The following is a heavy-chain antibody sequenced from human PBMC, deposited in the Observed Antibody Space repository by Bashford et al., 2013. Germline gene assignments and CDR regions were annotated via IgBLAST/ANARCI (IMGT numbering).Heavy chain of an antibody. V-gene: IGHV4-31*03. J-gene: IGHJ6*02. CDR1: PGPISSGPYF. Sequence: SETLSLTCIVSPGPISSGPYFWSWVRQQPGKGLEWIGYTYDSGTAYYNPSLESRAVISVDTSKNQFSLKLTSVTAADTAIYYCARGSSNSPYYYSMDVWGQGTTVTVSS. CDR2: TYDSGTA. CDR3: ARGSSNSPYYYSMDV. D-gene: IGHD4-11*01.